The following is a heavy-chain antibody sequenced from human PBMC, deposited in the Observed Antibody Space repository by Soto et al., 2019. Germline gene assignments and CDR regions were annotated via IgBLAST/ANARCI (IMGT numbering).Heavy chain of an antibody. CDR1: GGSISSGGYY. Sequence: QVQLQESGPGLVKPSQTLSLTCTVSGGSISSGGYYWSWIRQHPGKGLEWIGYIYYSGSTYYNPSLKSRVTISVDTSKNPFSLKLSPVTAADTAVYYCATYGSGTYKPTTFDYWGQGTLVTVSS. J-gene: IGHJ4*02. CDR3: ATYGSGTYKPTTFDY. CDR2: IYYSGST. V-gene: IGHV4-31*03. D-gene: IGHD3-10*01.